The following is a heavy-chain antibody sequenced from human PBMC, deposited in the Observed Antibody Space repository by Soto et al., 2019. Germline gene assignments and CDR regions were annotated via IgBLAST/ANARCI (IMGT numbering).Heavy chain of an antibody. Sequence: QVQLVQSGAEVKKPGASVKVSCKASGYTFTSYAMHWVRQAPGQRLEWMGWINAGNGNTKYSQKFQGRVTITRDTSESTAYMELSSLRSEDTAVYYCARKPYYYDSSGYYYSAFDIWGQGTMVTVSS. CDR3: ARKPYYYDSSGYYYSAFDI. V-gene: IGHV1-3*01. J-gene: IGHJ3*02. CDR2: INAGNGNT. CDR1: GYTFTSYA. D-gene: IGHD3-22*01.